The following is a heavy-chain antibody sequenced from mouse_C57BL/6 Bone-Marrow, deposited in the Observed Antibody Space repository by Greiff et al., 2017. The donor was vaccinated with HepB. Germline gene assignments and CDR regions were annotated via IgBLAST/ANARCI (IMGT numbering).Heavy chain of an antibody. CDR2: IHPNSGST. CDR1: GYTFTSYW. V-gene: IGHV1-64*01. D-gene: IGHD4-1*01. J-gene: IGHJ3*01. CDR3: ARWGIWDPWFAY. Sequence: QVQLKQPGAELVKPGASVKLSCKASGYTFTSYWMHWVKQRPGQGLEWIGMIHPNSGSTNYNEKFKSKATLTVDKSSSTAYMQLSSLTSEDSAVYYCARWGIWDPWFAYWGQGTLVTVSA.